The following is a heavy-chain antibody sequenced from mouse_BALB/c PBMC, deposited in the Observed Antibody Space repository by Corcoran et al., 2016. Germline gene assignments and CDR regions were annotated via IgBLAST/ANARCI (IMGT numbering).Heavy chain of an antibody. J-gene: IGHJ4*01. CDR2: INTYTGEP. D-gene: IGHD2-4*01. Sequence: QIQLVQSGPELKKPGETVKISCKAFGYTFTNYGMNWVKQAPGKGLKWMGWINTYTGEPTYADDFKGRFAFSLETSASTAYLQINNLKNEDTATYFCARRASIRLRRYYAMDYWGQGTSVTVSS. V-gene: IGHV9-3-1*01. CDR3: ARRASIRLRRYYAMDY. CDR1: GYTFTNYG.